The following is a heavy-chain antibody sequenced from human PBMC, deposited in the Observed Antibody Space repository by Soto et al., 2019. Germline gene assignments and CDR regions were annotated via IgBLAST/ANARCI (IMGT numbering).Heavy chain of an antibody. CDR2: ISSSSSYI. Sequence: GGSLRLSCAASGFTFSSYSMNWVRQAPGKGLEWVSSISSSSSYIYYAGSVEGRFTISRDNAKNSLYLQMNSLRAEDTAVYYCARDQPGYSYGYGLGYWGQGTLVTVSS. CDR1: GFTFSSYS. J-gene: IGHJ4*02. V-gene: IGHV3-21*01. CDR3: ARDQPGYSYGYGLGY. D-gene: IGHD5-18*01.